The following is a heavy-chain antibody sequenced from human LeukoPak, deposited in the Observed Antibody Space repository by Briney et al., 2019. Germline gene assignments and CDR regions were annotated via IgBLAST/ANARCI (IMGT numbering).Heavy chain of an antibody. V-gene: IGHV4-4*02. J-gene: IGHJ6*02. Sequence: ASETLSLTCAVSGGSMSSSNWWSWVRQPPGKGLEWIGYIYYSGSTNCNPSLKSRVTISVDTSKNQFSLKLSSVTAADTAVYYCARDHPPRYCSSTSCSYYYYYGMDVWGQGTTVTVSS. CDR1: GGSMSSSNW. D-gene: IGHD2-2*01. CDR2: IYYSGST. CDR3: ARDHPPRYCSSTSCSYYYYYGMDV.